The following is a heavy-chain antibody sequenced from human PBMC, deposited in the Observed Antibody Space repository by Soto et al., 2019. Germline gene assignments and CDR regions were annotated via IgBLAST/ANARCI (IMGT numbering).Heavy chain of an antibody. D-gene: IGHD1-26*01. CDR1: GFTFSTYG. V-gene: IGHV3-23*01. CDR2: ISYDGANK. J-gene: IGHJ6*02. Sequence: EVQLLESGGGLVQPGGSLRLYCAASGFTFSTYGMSWVRQAPGKGLEWVAAISYDGANKFYGDSVKGRFTVSRDNSRNTLYLQLNSLGAEDTALYFCTRGAISTHGMDVWGQGATVTVSS. CDR3: TRGAISTHGMDV.